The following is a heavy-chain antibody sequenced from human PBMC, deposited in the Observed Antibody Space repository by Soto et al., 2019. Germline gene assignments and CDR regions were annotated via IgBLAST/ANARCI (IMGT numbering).Heavy chain of an antibody. CDR1: GYTFTSYG. CDR2: ISAYNGNT. D-gene: IGHD3-22*01. V-gene: IGHV1-18*01. CDR3: ARETTIGRLPPSYGMDV. J-gene: IGHJ6*02. Sequence: QVQLVQSGAEVKKSGASVKVSCKASGYTFTSYGISWVRQAPGQGLEWMGWISAYNGNTNYAQKLQGRVTMTTDTSTSTAYMELRSLRSDDTAVYYCARETTIGRLPPSYGMDVWGQGTTVTVSS.